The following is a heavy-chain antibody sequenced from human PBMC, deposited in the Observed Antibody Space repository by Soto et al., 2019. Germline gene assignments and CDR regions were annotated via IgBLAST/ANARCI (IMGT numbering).Heavy chain of an antibody. CDR3: ARPMRYYYDSSGQSAWFDP. D-gene: IGHD3-22*01. Sequence: SVKVSCKASGGTFNSYAISWVRQAPGQGLEWMGGIIPIFGTAKYAQKFQGRVTITADESTSTAYMELSSLRSEDTAVYYCARPMRYYYDSSGQSAWFDPWGQGTLVTVSS. CDR2: IIPIFGTA. V-gene: IGHV1-69*13. CDR1: GGTFNSYA. J-gene: IGHJ5*02.